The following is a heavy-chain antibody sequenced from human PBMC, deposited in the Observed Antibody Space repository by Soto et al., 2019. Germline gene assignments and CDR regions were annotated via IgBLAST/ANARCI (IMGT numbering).Heavy chain of an antibody. J-gene: IGHJ4*02. Sequence: QEQLVQSGPEVKKPGSSVKVSCKDSGGLFSSFAISWVRQAPGQGLEWLGGIIPVFGATNYAEKLQGRVTITADESTNTAYMELSGLTSGDTAIYYCARGGGPYVWFNEFWGQGTLVTVSS. CDR1: GGLFSSFA. D-gene: IGHD3-16*01. CDR2: IIPVFGAT. V-gene: IGHV1-69*01. CDR3: ARGGGPYVWFNEF.